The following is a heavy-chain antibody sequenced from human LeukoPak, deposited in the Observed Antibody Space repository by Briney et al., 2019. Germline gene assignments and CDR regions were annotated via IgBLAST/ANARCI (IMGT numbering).Heavy chain of an antibody. Sequence: SGGSLRLSCAASGFTVSSNYMSWVRQAPGKGLEWVSVIYSGGSTYYADSVKGRFTISRDNSKNTLYLQMNSLRAEDTAVYYCARVDYYDSSGYYYVSAFDIWGQGTMVTVSS. CDR1: GFTVSSNY. V-gene: IGHV3-53*01. CDR3: ARVDYYDSSGYYYVSAFDI. D-gene: IGHD3-22*01. J-gene: IGHJ3*02. CDR2: IYSGGST.